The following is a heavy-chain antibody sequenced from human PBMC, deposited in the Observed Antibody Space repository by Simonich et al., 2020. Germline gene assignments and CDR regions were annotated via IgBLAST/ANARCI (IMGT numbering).Heavy chain of an antibody. CDR2: ISSSSIYI. CDR3: ARDAAGDY. Sequence: EVQLVESGGGLVKPGGSLRLSCAASGFTFSSYSMNWVRQAPGKGMDWVPSISSSSIYIYYADSVKGRFTISRDNAKNSLYLQMNSLRAEDTAVYYCARDAAGDYWGQGTLVTVSS. J-gene: IGHJ4*02. V-gene: IGHV3-21*01. CDR1: GFTFSSYS. D-gene: IGHD6-13*01.